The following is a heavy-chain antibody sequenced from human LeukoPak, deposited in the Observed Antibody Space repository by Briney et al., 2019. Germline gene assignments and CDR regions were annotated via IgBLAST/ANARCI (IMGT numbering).Heavy chain of an antibody. CDR2: IYYSGST. CDR1: GGSISSYY. CDR3: ARLSRIAARPAWFDY. J-gene: IGHJ4*02. Sequence: PSETLSLTCTVSGGSISSYYWSWIRQPPGKGLEWIGYIYYSGSTNYNPSLKSRVTISVDTSKNQFSLKLSSVTAADTAVYYCARLSRIAARPAWFDYWGQGTLVTVSS. D-gene: IGHD6-6*01. V-gene: IGHV4-59*01.